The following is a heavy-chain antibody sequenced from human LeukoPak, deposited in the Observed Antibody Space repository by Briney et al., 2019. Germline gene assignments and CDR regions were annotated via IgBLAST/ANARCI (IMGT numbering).Heavy chain of an antibody. J-gene: IGHJ6*03. CDR3: ARGYLGGYYYYYMDV. CDR2: ISSSSSYI. V-gene: IGHV3-21*01. CDR1: GFTFSSYW. Sequence: PGGSLRLSCAASGFTFSSYWMSWVRQAPGKGLEWVSSISSSSSYIYYADSVKGRFTISRDNAKNSLYLQMNSLRAEDTAVYYCARGYLGGYYYYYMDVWGKGTTVTVSS. D-gene: IGHD2-15*01.